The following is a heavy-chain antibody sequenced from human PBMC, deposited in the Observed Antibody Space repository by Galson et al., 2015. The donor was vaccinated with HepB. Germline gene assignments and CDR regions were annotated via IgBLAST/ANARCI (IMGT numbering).Heavy chain of an antibody. Sequence: SLRLSCAASGFTFSSYGMHWVRQAPGKGLEWVAVIWYDGSNKYYADSVKGRFTISRDNSKNTMYLQMNSLRAEDTAVYYCARDRRIAVAGTRVFFNYYDMDVWGQGTTVTVSS. CDR1: GFTFSSYG. CDR3: ARDRRIAVAGTRVFFNYYDMDV. V-gene: IGHV3-33*08. J-gene: IGHJ6*02. D-gene: IGHD6-19*01. CDR2: IWYDGSNK.